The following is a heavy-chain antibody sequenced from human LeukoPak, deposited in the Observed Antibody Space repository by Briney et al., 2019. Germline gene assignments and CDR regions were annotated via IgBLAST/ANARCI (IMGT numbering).Heavy chain of an antibody. CDR3: TREIAGTTVHY. J-gene: IGHJ4*01. V-gene: IGHV4-39*07. CDR2: DYSTGRT. D-gene: IGHD1-7*01. Sequence: SETLSLTCTVSGGSISSSTYFWGWIRQPPGKGLEWIGSDYSTGRTFYNPSLASRLTISMDTSNNQFSLQLTSVTAADAAVYYCTREIAGTTVHYWGHGTLVTVSS. CDR1: GGSISSSTYF.